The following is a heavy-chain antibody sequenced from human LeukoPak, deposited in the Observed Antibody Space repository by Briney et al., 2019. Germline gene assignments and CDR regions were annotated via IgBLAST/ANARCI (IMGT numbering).Heavy chain of an antibody. D-gene: IGHD3-22*01. CDR3: ARESYYDSSGYSHDAFDI. J-gene: IGHJ3*02. Sequence: PSETLSLTCTVSGGSISSYYWNWIRQPPGKGLEWIGYIYYSGSTNYNPSLKSRVTISVDTSKNQFSLKLSSVTAADTAVYYCARESYYDSSGYSHDAFDIWGQGTMVTVSS. V-gene: IGHV4-59*12. CDR1: GGSISSYY. CDR2: IYYSGST.